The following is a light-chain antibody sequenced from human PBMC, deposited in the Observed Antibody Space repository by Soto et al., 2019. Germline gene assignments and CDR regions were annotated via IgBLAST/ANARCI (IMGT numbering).Light chain of an antibody. J-gene: IGLJ1*01. CDR1: SSDIGAYDY. CDR2: EVN. Sequence: QSALTQPASLSGSPGQSITISCTGTSSDIGAYDYVSWFQQHPGKAPKLMISEVNNRPSGFSNRFSGSKSGNTASLTISGLQAEDEADYYCSSYTSSSTYVFGTGTKVTVL. V-gene: IGLV2-14*01. CDR3: SSYTSSSTYV.